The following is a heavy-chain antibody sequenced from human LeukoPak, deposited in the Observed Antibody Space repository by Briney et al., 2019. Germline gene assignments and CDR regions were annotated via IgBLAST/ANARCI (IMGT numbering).Heavy chain of an antibody. D-gene: IGHD1-14*01. CDR2: INPNSGGT. J-gene: IGHJ4*02. CDR3: ARVLARYGNLDY. CDR1: GYTFTDYY. V-gene: IGHV1-2*02. Sequence: ASVKVSCKASGYTFTDYYIHWVREAPGQGLEWMGWINPNSGGTNYTQKFQGRVTMTRDTSISTAYLELNRLTSDDTAVYYCARVLARYGNLDYWGQGILVTVSS.